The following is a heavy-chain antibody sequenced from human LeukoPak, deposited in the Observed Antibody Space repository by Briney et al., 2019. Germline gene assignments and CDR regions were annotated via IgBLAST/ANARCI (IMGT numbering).Heavy chain of an antibody. D-gene: IGHD3-3*01. Sequence: PSETLSLTCAVYGGSFSGYYWSWIRQPPGKGLEWIGEINHSGSTNYNPSLKSRVTISVDTSKNQFSLKLSSVTAADTAVYYCARLKKFGVVIRGAFDIWGQGTMVTVSS. CDR2: INHSGST. J-gene: IGHJ3*02. V-gene: IGHV4-34*01. CDR3: ARLKKFGVVIRGAFDI. CDR1: GGSFSGYY.